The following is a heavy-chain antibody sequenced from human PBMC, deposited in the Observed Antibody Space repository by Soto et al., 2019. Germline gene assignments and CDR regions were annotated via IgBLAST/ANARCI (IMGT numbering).Heavy chain of an antibody. J-gene: IGHJ4*02. CDR3: ATDGDSSGYYMYYFDS. CDR2: IKEDGSEK. CDR1: GFTFSNFW. Sequence: GGSLRLSCAASGFTFSNFWMSWVRQAPGKGLEWVANIKEDGSEKYYVDSVKGRFTIYRDNAKNSLYLQMHSLRVEDTAVYYCATDGDSSGYYMYYFDSWGQGTLVTVSS. V-gene: IGHV3-7*03. D-gene: IGHD3-22*01.